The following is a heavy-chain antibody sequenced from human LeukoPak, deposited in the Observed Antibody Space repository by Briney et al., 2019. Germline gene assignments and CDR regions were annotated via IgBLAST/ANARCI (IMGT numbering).Heavy chain of an antibody. D-gene: IGHD6-13*01. CDR2: IWYDGSNK. CDR1: GFTFSSYG. V-gene: IGHV3-33*01. Sequence: GGSLRLSCAASGFTFSSYGMHWVRQAPGKGLEWVAVIWYDGSNKYYADSVKGRSTISRDNSKNTLYLQMNSLRAEDTAVYYCAREQQLVSPSFDYWGQGTLVTVSS. J-gene: IGHJ4*02. CDR3: AREQQLVSPSFDY.